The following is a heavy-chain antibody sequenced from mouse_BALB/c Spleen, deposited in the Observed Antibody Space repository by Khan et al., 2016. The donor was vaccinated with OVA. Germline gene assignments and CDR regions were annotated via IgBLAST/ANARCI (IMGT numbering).Heavy chain of an antibody. Sequence: EVQLQESGPELMKPGASVKISCKTSGYSFTTYYIHWVMQSHGKSIEWIGYIDPFSGDTTYNQKFKGKATLSVDKSSSTAYIHLSNLTSEDSAVYFCTRHGYVAWFTYWGQGTLVTVSA. CDR1: GYSFTTYY. D-gene: IGHD2-2*01. V-gene: IGHV1S135*01. J-gene: IGHJ3*01. CDR3: TRHGYVAWFTY. CDR2: IDPFSGDT.